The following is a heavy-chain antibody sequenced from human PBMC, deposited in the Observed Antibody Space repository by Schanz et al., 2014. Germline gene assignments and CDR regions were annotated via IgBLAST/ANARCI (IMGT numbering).Heavy chain of an antibody. Sequence: QVQLVESGGGVVQPGRSLRLSCAASGITLSGYGLHWVRQAPGKGLEWVGFISFDGRNTGYAHSVKGRFTISRDNGKKSLYLQMNSLRAEDTAVYFCAREDCSATSCYFRYWGQGTLVTVSS. CDR3: AREDCSATSCYFRY. J-gene: IGHJ4*02. D-gene: IGHD2-21*01. CDR2: ISFDGRNT. V-gene: IGHV3-30*03. CDR1: GITLSGYG.